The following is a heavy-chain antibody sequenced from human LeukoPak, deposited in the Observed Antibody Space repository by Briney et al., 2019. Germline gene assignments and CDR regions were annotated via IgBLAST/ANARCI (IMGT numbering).Heavy chain of an antibody. CDR2: INPNSGGT. J-gene: IGHJ6*03. CDR1: GYTFNDYY. CDR3: ARETLIYYYDSSGYYYYYMDV. V-gene: IGHV1-2*02. D-gene: IGHD3-22*01. Sequence: ASVKVSCKASGYTFNDYYMHWVRQAPGQGLEWMGWINPNSGGTNYAQKFQGRVTMTRDTSISTAYMKLSRLRSDDTAVYYCARETLIYYYDSSGYYYYYMDVWGKGTTVTVSS.